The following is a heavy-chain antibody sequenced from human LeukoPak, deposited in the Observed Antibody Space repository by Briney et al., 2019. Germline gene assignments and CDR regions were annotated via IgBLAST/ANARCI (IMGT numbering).Heavy chain of an antibody. J-gene: IGHJ4*02. CDR2: INHSGST. V-gene: IGHV4-34*01. CDR1: GVSFSGYY. Sequence: SETLSLTCAVYGVSFSGYYWSWIRQPPGKGLEWIGEINHSGSTNYNPSLKSRVTISVDTSKNQFSLKLSSVTAADTAVYYCARSSGSYYWFDYWGQGTLVTVSS. D-gene: IGHD1-26*01. CDR3: ARSSGSYYWFDY.